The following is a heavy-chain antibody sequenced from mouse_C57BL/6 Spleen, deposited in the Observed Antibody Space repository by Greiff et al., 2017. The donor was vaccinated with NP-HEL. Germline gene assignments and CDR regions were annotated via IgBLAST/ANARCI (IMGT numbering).Heavy chain of an antibody. Sequence: VQLQESGAELVKPGASVKISCKASGYAFSSYWMNWVKQRPGKGLEWIGQLYPGDGDTNYNGKFKGKATLTADKSSSTAYMQLSSLTYEDSAVYYCARSGESDGYQYYFDYWGQGTTLTVSS. V-gene: IGHV1-80*01. CDR1: GYAFSSYW. CDR3: ARSGESDGYQYYFDY. D-gene: IGHD2-3*01. J-gene: IGHJ2*01. CDR2: LYPGDGDT.